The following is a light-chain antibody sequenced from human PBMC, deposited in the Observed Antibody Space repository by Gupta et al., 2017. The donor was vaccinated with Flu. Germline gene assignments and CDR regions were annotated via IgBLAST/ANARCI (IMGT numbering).Light chain of an antibody. V-gene: IGLV2-14*01. CDR1: SSDVGGYNY. CDR3: SAYTTSSPV. CDR2: EVS. Sequence: QSALTQPASVSGSPGQSITISCTGTSSDVGGYNYVSWYQHHPGKAPKLMIYEVSNRPSGVSTRFSGSQSGNTASLTISGLQAEDEADYYCSAYTTSSPVFGGGTKLTVL. J-gene: IGLJ3*02.